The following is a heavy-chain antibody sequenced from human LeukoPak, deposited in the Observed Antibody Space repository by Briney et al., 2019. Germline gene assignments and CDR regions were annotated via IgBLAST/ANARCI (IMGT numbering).Heavy chain of an antibody. CDR2: INHSGST. Sequence: SETLSLTCAVYGGSFSGYYWSWIRQPPGKGLEWIGEINHSGSTNYNPSLKGRVTISVDTSKNQFSLKLSSVTAADTAVYYCASPTGNYHFGLDSWGQGTLVSVSS. J-gene: IGHJ4*02. D-gene: IGHD1-1*01. V-gene: IGHV4-34*01. CDR3: ASPTGNYHFGLDS. CDR1: GGSFSGYY.